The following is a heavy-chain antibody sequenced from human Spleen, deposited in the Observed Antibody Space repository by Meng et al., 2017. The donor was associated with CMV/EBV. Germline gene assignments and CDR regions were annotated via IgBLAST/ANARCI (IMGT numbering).Heavy chain of an antibody. CDR1: GFTFSVYS. CDR2: ISSSSSFI. V-gene: IGHV3-21*06. D-gene: IGHD2-2*01. CDR3: ARESSSSHALDV. J-gene: IGHJ6*02. Sequence: GESLKIFCVASGFTFSVYSMNWVRQAPGKGLEWVSSISSSSSFIYDGDSMKGRLTISRDNAENSLYLQMNGMRAEDTAVYYCARESSSSHALDVWGQGTTVTVSS.